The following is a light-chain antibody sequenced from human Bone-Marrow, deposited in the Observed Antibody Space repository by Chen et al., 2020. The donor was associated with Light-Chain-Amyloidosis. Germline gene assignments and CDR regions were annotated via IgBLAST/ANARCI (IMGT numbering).Light chain of an antibody. J-gene: IGLJ2*01. CDR3: QSADSSGTYEGI. CDR2: RET. Sequence: SYELTQPPSVSVSPGQTARLTCSGDDLPTKYAYWYQQKPGQAPVLVIHRETERPSGISERFSGSSSGRTATLTISGVQAEDEADYHCQSADSSGTYEGIFGGGTKLTVL. V-gene: IGLV3-25*03. CDR1: DLPTKY.